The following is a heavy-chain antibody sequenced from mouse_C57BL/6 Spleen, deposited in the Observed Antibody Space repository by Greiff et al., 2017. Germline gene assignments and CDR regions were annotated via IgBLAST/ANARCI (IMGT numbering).Heavy chain of an antibody. J-gene: IGHJ3*01. V-gene: IGHV1-69*01. D-gene: IGHD2-12*01. Sequence: QVQLQQPGAELVMPGASVKLSCKASGYTFTSYWMHWVKQRPGQGLEWIGEIDPSDSYTKYNQKFKGKSTLTVDKSSSTAYMQLSSLTSEDSAVYYCVLYDEFAYWGQGTLVTVSA. CDR3: VLYDEFAY. CDR1: GYTFTSYW. CDR2: IDPSDSYT.